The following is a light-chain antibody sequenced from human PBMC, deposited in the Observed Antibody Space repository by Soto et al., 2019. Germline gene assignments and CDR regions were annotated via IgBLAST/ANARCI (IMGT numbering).Light chain of an antibody. CDR2: GAS. CDR1: QSVRDN. V-gene: IGKV3-15*01. Sequence: EIVMTHSPATLSVSPGERATLSCRASQSVRDNLAWYQQKPGQAPRLLIYGASTRATDIPARFSGSGSGTEFTLTINSLQSEDFALYFCQQSNSWPYTFGQGTKLEIK. CDR3: QQSNSWPYT. J-gene: IGKJ2*01.